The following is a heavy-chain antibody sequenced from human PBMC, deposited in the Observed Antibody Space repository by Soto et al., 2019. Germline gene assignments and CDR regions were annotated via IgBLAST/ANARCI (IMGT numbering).Heavy chain of an antibody. CDR2: INPNSGGT. CDR1: GYTFTGYY. J-gene: IGHJ4*02. CDR3: AREGGDIVATIDY. Sequence: ASVKVSCKASGYTFTGYYMHWVRQAPGQGLEWMGWINPNSGGTNYAQKFQGRVTMTRDTSISTAYMELSRLRSDDTAVYYCAREGGDIVATIDYWGQGTLVTVSS. D-gene: IGHD5-12*01. V-gene: IGHV1-2*02.